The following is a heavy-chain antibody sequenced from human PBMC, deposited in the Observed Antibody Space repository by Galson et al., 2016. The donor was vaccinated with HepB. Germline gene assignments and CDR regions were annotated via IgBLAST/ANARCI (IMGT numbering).Heavy chain of an antibody. Sequence: SLRLSCAASGFSFSSHGMHWVRQAPGKGLQWVAVVSYDGYHDRYVGAVKGRFTISRDNSKDTLFLQMNRLRAEDTAVYYCARWWGSYYLDSWGQGTLVTVSS. CDR1: GFSFSSHG. V-gene: IGHV3-30*03. D-gene: IGHD2-21*01. CDR3: ARWWGSYYLDS. J-gene: IGHJ4*02. CDR2: VSYDGYHD.